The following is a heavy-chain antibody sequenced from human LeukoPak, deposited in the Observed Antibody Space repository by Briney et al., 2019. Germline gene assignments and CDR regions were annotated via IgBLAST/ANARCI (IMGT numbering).Heavy chain of an antibody. D-gene: IGHD3-10*01. CDR3: AKGRYGSGSYYNVDISYFDY. J-gene: IGHJ4*02. CDR2: ISGSGGST. CDR1: GFTFSSYA. V-gene: IGHV3-23*01. Sequence: PGGSLRLSCAASGFTFSSYAMSWVRQAPGKGLEWVSAISGSGGSTYYADSVKGRFTISRDNSKNTLYLQMNSPRAEDTAVYYCAKGRYGSGSYYNVDISYFDYWGRGTLVTVSS.